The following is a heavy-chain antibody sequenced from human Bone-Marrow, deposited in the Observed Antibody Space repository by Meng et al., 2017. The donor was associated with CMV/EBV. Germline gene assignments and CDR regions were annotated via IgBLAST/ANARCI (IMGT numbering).Heavy chain of an antibody. D-gene: IGHD4-23*01. J-gene: IGHJ4*02. CDR2: ISYDGSNK. Sequence: QVHLVESGGGVVQPGRSLRLSCAASGFTFSSYGMHWVRQAPGKGLEWVAVISYDGSNKYYADSVKGRFTISRDNSKNTLYLQMNSLRAEDTAVYYCAKDYGGMWGQGTLVTVSS. CDR3: AKDYGGM. V-gene: IGHV3-30*18. CDR1: GFTFSSYG.